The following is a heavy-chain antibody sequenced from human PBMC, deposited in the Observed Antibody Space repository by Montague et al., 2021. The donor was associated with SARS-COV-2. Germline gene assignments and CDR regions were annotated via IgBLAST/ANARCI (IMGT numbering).Heavy chain of an antibody. CDR3: ARRIDYYGIDV. D-gene: IGHD1-26*01. CDR2: IDTSGNT. CDR1: GGSISSGSHY. J-gene: IGHJ6*02. Sequence: TLSLTRTVSGGSISSGSHYWSWIRQPAGKGLEWIGRIDTSGNTKYXSSLKSRVTISVDTSKNQFSLKLSSVTAADTAVYYCARRIDYYGIDVWGQGTTVTVSS. V-gene: IGHV4-61*02.